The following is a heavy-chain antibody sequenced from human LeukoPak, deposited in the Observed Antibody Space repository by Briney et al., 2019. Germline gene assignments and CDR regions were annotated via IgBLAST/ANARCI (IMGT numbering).Heavy chain of an antibody. CDR1: GYSISSGYY. J-gene: IGHJ5*02. CDR2: IYHSGST. D-gene: IGHD6-13*01. CDR3: ARGYSSSWYYNWFDP. Sequence: SETLSLTCTVSGYSISSGYYWGWIRQPPGKGLEWIGNIYHSGSTYYNPSLKSRVTISVDTSKNQFSLKLSSVTAADTAVYHCARGYSSSWYYNWFDPWGQGTTVTVSS. V-gene: IGHV4-38-2*02.